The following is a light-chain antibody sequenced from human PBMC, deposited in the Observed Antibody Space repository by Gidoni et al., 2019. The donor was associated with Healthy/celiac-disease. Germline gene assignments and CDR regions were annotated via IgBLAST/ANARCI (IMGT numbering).Light chain of an antibody. V-gene: IGLV3-25*03. CDR3: QSADSSGTYPYV. CDR2: KDS. J-gene: IGLJ1*01. CDR1: ALPKQY. Sequence: SYELTPPPSLSVSPGQTARITCSGDALPKQYAYWYQQKPGQAPVLVIYKDSERPSGIPERFSGSSSGTTVTLTISGVQAEDEADYYCQSADSSGTYPYVFGTGTKVTVL.